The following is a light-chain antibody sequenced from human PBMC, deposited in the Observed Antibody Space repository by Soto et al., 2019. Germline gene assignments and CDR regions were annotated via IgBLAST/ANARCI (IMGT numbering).Light chain of an antibody. CDR3: LQDYNYPYT. CDR2: DAS. V-gene: IGKV1-6*01. J-gene: IGKJ2*01. Sequence: AIQMTQSPSSLSASVGDRVTITCRASQGIKTDLGWYQQKAGKAHKLLIYDASSLQSEVPSRFSGSGSGTDFTLTISSLQPEDFATYYCLQDYNYPYTFGQGTKLEIK. CDR1: QGIKTD.